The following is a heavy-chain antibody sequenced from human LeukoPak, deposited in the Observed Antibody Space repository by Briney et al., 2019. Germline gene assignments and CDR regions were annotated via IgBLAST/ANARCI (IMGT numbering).Heavy chain of an antibody. CDR2: IYYSGST. Sequence: PSETLSLTCTVSGGSISSSSYYWGWIRQPPGKGLGWIGSIYYSGSTYYNPSLKSRVTISVDTSKNQFSLKLSSVTAADTAVYYCARDYYGSGSLWGQGTLVTVSS. CDR1: GGSISSSSYY. J-gene: IGHJ4*02. V-gene: IGHV4-39*02. D-gene: IGHD3-10*01. CDR3: ARDYYGSGSL.